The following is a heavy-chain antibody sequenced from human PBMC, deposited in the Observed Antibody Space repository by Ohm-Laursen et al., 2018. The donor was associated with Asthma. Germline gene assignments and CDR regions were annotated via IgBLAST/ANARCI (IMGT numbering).Heavy chain of an antibody. Sequence: SQTLSLTCTVSGGSISSGIYYWSWIRQHPGKGLEWIGYMYYSGTTYYNPSLNSRVAILVDTSKNQFSLKVNSVTAADTAVYYCARGVEYDYDSTGYYLDHWGQGTLVTVSS. CDR2: MYYSGTT. D-gene: IGHD3-22*01. CDR1: GGSISSGIYY. CDR3: ARGVEYDYDSTGYYLDH. J-gene: IGHJ4*02. V-gene: IGHV4-31*03.